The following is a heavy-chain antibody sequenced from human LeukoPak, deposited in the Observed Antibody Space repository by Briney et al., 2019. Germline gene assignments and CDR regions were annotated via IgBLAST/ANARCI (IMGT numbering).Heavy chain of an antibody. D-gene: IGHD3-9*01. Sequence: GGSLRLSCAASGFTFSSYSMNWVRQAPAKGLEWVSSISSSSSYIYYADSVKGRFTISRDNAKNSLYLQMNSLRAEDTAVYYCARDPYYDILTGYYDGCPDYWGQGTLVTVSS. V-gene: IGHV3-21*01. J-gene: IGHJ4*02. CDR2: ISSSSSYI. CDR3: ARDPYYDILTGYYDGCPDY. CDR1: GFTFSSYS.